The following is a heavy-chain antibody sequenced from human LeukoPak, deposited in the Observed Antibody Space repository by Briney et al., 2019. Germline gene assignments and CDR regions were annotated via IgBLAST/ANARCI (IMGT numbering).Heavy chain of an antibody. J-gene: IGHJ3*01. CDR2: INYSGST. CDR1: SESFSGYF. Sequence: TSETLSLTCAIYSESFSGYFWSWLRQPPGKGLEWIGEINYSGSTNYNPSLKSRVTISVDTSKNQFSLKLSSVTAADTAVYYCARDRGGYPDWGQGTMVTVSS. V-gene: IGHV4-34*01. D-gene: IGHD5-12*01. CDR3: ARDRGGYPD.